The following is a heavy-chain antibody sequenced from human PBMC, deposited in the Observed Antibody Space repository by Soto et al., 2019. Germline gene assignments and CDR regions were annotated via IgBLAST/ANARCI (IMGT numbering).Heavy chain of an antibody. CDR2: IYYSGST. J-gene: IGHJ4*02. CDR1: GGSISSHY. V-gene: IGHV4-59*11. D-gene: IGHD5-12*01. CDR3: ASLDAYDPSFDY. Sequence: QVQLQGSGPGLVKPSETLSLTCTVSGGSISSHYWSWIRQPPWQGLEWIGYIYYSGSTNYNPSLKGGLTLPLNPSKVLCPLRLSSVTAAAPPVFFCASLDAYDPSFDYWGQGALVPVPS.